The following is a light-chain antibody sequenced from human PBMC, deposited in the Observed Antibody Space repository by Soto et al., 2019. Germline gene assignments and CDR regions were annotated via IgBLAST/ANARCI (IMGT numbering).Light chain of an antibody. CDR2: LGS. V-gene: IGKV2-28*01. Sequence: DIVMTQSPLSLPVTPGEPASISCRSSQSLLHSNGYNYLDWYLQKPGQSPQILIYLGSNRASGVPDRFSSSGSGTDFTLKISRVEAEDVGVSYCMQALQTPLYTFGQGTKLEIK. J-gene: IGKJ2*01. CDR1: QSLLHSNGYNY. CDR3: MQALQTPLYT.